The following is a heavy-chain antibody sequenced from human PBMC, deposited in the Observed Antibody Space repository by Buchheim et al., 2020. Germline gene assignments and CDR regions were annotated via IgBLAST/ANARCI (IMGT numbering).Heavy chain of an antibody. V-gene: IGHV3-11*04. CDR3: AKDGPHPPAYAFDI. CDR1: GFNLGDYY. CDR2: ISHSGIRHIRFTAAHI. J-gene: IGHJ3*02. Sequence: QVQLVESGGGLVKPGGSLRLSCSASGFNLGDYYMTWIRQAPGKGLEWIAYISHSGIRHIRFTAAHINYADSVNGRCTIPRDDASNSLHLQINSLRADDTAVYYCAKDGPHPPAYAFDIWGQGT.